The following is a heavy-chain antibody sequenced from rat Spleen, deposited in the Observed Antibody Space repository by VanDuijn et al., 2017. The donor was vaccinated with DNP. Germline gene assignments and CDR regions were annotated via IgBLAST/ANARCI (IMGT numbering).Heavy chain of an antibody. Sequence: EVQLVESGGGFVQPGRSMSLSCAASGFTFSDYYMAWVRQAPKKGLEWVASITNEGSSTYYRDSVKGRFTISRDNAKSSLYLQMDSLRSEDTATYYCARGGRTYFDYWGQGVMVTVSS. V-gene: IGHV5-22*01. CDR2: ITNEGSST. CDR3: ARGGRTYFDY. J-gene: IGHJ2*01. CDR1: GFTFSDYY. D-gene: IGHD1-11*01.